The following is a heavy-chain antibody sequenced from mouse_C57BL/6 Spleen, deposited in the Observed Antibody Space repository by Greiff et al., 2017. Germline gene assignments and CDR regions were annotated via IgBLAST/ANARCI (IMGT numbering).Heavy chain of an antibody. CDR3: AREGLTSVVGDY. CDR1: GYTFTSYW. D-gene: IGHD1-1*01. Sequence: QVQLQQPGAELVKPGASVKLSCKASGYTFTSYWMHWVKQRPGQGLEWIGMIHPNSGSTNYNEKFKSKATLTVDKSSSTAYMQLSSLTSEDSAVYYCAREGLTSVVGDYWGKGTTLTVSS. CDR2: IHPNSGST. V-gene: IGHV1-64*01. J-gene: IGHJ2*01.